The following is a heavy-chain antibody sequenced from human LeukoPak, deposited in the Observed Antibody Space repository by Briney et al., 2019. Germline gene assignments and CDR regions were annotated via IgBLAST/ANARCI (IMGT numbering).Heavy chain of an antibody. V-gene: IGHV4-59*08. D-gene: IGHD3-10*01. CDR1: GGSISSYY. CDR2: IYYTGST. Sequence: PSETLSLTCTVSGGSISSYYWSWIRQPPGKGLEWIGYIYYTGSTNYNPSLKSRVTISVDTSKNQFSLKPTSVTAADTAVYFCARHSSGWFGEFDFWGRGTQVTVSS. J-gene: IGHJ4*02. CDR3: ARHSSGWFGEFDF.